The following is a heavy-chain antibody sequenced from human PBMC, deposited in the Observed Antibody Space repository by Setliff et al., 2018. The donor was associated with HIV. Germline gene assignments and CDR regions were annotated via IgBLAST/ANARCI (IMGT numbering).Heavy chain of an antibody. Sequence: PSETLSLTCTVSGFSITRSYYWGWMRQPPGKGLEWIGSIYHDGTTHYNPSLKSRVTLSVDTSKNQFSLNLSSVTAADTAVYYCARDPIYCGGDCYGDDWGQGTLVTVSS. CDR3: ARDPIYCGGDCYGDD. CDR1: GFSITRSYY. CDR2: IYHDGTT. J-gene: IGHJ4*02. D-gene: IGHD2-21*02. V-gene: IGHV4-38-2*02.